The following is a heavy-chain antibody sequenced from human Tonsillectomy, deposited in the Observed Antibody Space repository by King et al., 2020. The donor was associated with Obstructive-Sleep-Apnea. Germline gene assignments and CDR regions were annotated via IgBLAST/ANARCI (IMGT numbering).Heavy chain of an antibody. CDR1: GGSISGYY. V-gene: IGHV4-59*08. J-gene: IGHJ4*02. CDR2: IYYSGGT. Sequence: VQLQESGPGLVKPSETLSLTCTVSGGSISGYYWSWIRQPPGKGLEWIGYIYYSGGTNYNPSLNIRVTISVDTSKNQFSLKLRSVTAADTAVYYCSRHPGYSYGTEPYYFDIWGQGTLVTVSS. CDR3: SRHPGYSYGTEPYYFDI. D-gene: IGHD5-18*01.